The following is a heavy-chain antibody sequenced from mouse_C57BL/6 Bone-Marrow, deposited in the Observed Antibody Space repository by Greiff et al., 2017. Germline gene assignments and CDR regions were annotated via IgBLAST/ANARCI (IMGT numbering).Heavy chain of an antibody. V-gene: IGHV5-6*01. J-gene: IGHJ2*01. Sequence: EVKLVESGGDLVKPGGSLKLSCAASGFTFSSYGMSWVRQTPDQRLEWVATISSGGSYTYYPDSVKGRFTISRDNAKNTLYLQMSSLKSADTAMYYCARPIYYYGYFDYWGQGTTLTVSS. CDR1: GFTFSSYG. D-gene: IGHD1-1*01. CDR2: ISSGGSYT. CDR3: ARPIYYYGYFDY.